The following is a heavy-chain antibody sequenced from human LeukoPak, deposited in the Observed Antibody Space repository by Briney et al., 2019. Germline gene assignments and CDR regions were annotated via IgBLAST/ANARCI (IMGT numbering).Heavy chain of an antibody. V-gene: IGHV3-23*01. D-gene: IGHD1-26*01. Sequence: AGGSLRLSCAASGFTFGSYGMTWVRLAPGKGLEWVSSFSGNGGNTYYADSVRGRFTISSDNSKNTLYLQMNSLRAEDTAVYYCAKSSYRYSGSFYPYYYYYNMDVWGPGTTVTVSS. CDR2: FSGNGGNT. CDR1: GFTFGSYG. J-gene: IGHJ6*02. CDR3: AKSSYRYSGSFYPYYYYYNMDV.